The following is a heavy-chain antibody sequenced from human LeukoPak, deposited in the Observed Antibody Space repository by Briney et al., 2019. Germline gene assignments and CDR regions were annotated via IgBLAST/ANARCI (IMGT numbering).Heavy chain of an antibody. J-gene: IGHJ4*02. CDR2: ISWNSGNI. Sequence: GGSLRLSCAASGFPFDDFAMHWVRHAPGKGLEWVSGISWNSGNIGYADSVKGRFTISRDNAKNSLYLQMNSLRAEDTALYYCARGAGYFDYWGQGTLVTVSS. CDR1: GFPFDDFA. D-gene: IGHD6-19*01. CDR3: ARGAGYFDY. V-gene: IGHV3-9*01.